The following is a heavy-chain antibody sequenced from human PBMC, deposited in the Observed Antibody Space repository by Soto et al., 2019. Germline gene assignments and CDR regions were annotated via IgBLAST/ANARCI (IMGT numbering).Heavy chain of an antibody. V-gene: IGHV1-18*01. D-gene: IGHD5-12*01. CDR3: TREFSGYDSGYNWFDP. J-gene: IGHJ5*02. Sequence: QVQLVQSGAEVKKPGASVKVSCKASGYTFTTYGISWVRQAPGQGLEWMGWISAYNGNTNYAQKLQGRVTMTTDTSTSTAYMELRTLRSADTAVYYCTREFSGYDSGYNWFDPWGQGTLVTVSS. CDR1: GYTFTTYG. CDR2: ISAYNGNT.